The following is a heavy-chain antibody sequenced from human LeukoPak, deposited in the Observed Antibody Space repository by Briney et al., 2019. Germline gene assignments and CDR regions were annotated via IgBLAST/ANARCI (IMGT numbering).Heavy chain of an antibody. J-gene: IGHJ4*02. CDR1: GGSISSYY. Sequence: KTSETLSLTCTVSGGSISSYYWSWIRQPPGRGLEWIGYLFYSGITNYNPSLKSRVTVSVDTSQNQFSLNLSSVSAADTAVYYCAKTYYYDSSGYSDYWGQGTLVTVSS. D-gene: IGHD3-22*01. V-gene: IGHV4-59*08. CDR3: AKTYYYDSSGYSDY. CDR2: LFYSGIT.